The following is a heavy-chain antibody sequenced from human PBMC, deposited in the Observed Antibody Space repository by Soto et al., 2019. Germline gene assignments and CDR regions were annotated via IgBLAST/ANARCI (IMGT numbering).Heavy chain of an antibody. CDR1: GGSISRSSYY. J-gene: IGHJ5*02. D-gene: IGHD2-15*01. Sequence: SEALSLTCTVSGGSISRSSYYWGWIRQPPGKGLEWIGSIYYSGSTYYNPSLKSRVTISVDTSKNQFSLKLSSVTAADTAVYYCARHTGYVVVVAATLNWFDPWGQGTLVTGSS. CDR3: ARHTGYVVVVAATLNWFDP. V-gene: IGHV4-39*01. CDR2: IYYSGST.